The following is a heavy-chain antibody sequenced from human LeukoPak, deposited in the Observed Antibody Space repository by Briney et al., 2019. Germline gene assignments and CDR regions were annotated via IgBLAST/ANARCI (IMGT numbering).Heavy chain of an antibody. V-gene: IGHV4-31*03. CDR2: IYYSGSA. J-gene: IGHJ3*02. Sequence: SQTLSLTCSVSGGSISSGGYYWSWSRPHPGKGLEGIGYIYYSGSAYYNPSLQGRVTISVDTSKNQFSLKLSAVTAADTAVYDCARDRKRWLREVDAFDIWGQGTMVTVSS. CDR1: GGSISSGGYY. D-gene: IGHD5-24*01. CDR3: ARDRKRWLREVDAFDI.